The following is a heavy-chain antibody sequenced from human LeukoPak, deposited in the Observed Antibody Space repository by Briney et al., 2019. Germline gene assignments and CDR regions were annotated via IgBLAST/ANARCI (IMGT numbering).Heavy chain of an antibody. J-gene: IGHJ4*02. CDR2: IWYDGSNK. Sequence: GGSLRLSCAASGFTFSSYGMHWVRQAPGKGLEWVAVIWYDGSNKYYADSVKGRFTISRDNSKNTLYLQMNGLRAEDTAVYYCEKDLGLMATVITQDDYWGQGTLVTVSS. CDR3: EKDLGLMATVITQDDY. CDR1: GFTFSSYG. V-gene: IGHV3-33*06. D-gene: IGHD4-11*01.